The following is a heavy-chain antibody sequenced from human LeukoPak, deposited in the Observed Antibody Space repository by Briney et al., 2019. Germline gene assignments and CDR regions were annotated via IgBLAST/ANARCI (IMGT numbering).Heavy chain of an antibody. V-gene: IGHV1-69*13. CDR3: ARVQVIRYYYYGMDV. CDR1: GGTFSSYA. CDR2: IVPIFGTA. J-gene: IGHJ6*02. D-gene: IGHD2-21*01. Sequence: SVKVSCKASGGTFSSYAISWVRQAPGQGLEWMGGIVPIFGTANYAQKFQGRDTITADESTSTAYMELSSLRSEDTAVYYCARVQVIRYYYYGMDVWGQGTTVTVSS.